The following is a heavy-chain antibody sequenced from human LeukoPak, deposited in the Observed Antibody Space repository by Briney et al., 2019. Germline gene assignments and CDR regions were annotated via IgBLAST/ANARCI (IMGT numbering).Heavy chain of an antibody. J-gene: IGHJ4*02. D-gene: IGHD4-17*01. CDR3: ARGGVDYGDYFDY. Sequence: PGGSLRLSCAASGFTVSSNYMSWVRQAPGKGLEWVSVIYSGGSTYYADSVKGRFTISRDNSKNTLYLQMNSLRAEDTAVYYCARGGVDYGDYFDYWGQGTLVTVSS. CDR1: GFTVSSNY. V-gene: IGHV3-66*01. CDR2: IYSGGST.